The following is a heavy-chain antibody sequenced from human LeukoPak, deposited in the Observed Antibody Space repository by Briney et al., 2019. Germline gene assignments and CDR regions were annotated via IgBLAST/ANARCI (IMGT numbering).Heavy chain of an antibody. V-gene: IGHV3-23*01. Sequence: GGSLRLSCAASGFTFSSYAMSWVRQAPGKGLEWVSAISGGGATFYADSVKGRFTISRDNSKNTLYLQMNSLRAEDTAVYYCARDQSGYYYDSSGLPGYWGQGTLVTVSS. J-gene: IGHJ4*02. CDR2: ISGGGAT. CDR1: GFTFSSYA. D-gene: IGHD3-22*01. CDR3: ARDQSGYYYDSSGLPGY.